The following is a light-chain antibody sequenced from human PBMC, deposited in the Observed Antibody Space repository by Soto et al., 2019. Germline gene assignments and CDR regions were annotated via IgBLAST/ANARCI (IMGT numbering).Light chain of an antibody. V-gene: IGKV3-20*01. J-gene: IGKJ4*01. CDR1: QSVSSSY. CDR3: RQYGSSPT. CDR2: GAS. Sequence: EIVLTQSPGTLSLSPGERATLSRRASQSVSSSYLAWYQQKPGQAPRLLIYGASSRATGIPDRFSCSVSGIDFTLSISRLEAEDFAVYYCRQYGSSPTFGGGTKVEIK.